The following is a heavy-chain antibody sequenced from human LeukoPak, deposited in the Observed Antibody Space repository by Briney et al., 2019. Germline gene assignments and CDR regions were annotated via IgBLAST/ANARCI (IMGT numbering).Heavy chain of an antibody. CDR2: INSDGYSI. J-gene: IGHJ4*02. CDR3: ARAIAEAGTDS. CDR1: GFTFSSYW. D-gene: IGHD6-19*01. V-gene: IGHV3-74*01. Sequence: GGSLRLSCAATGFTFSSYWMHWVRQAPGKEPVWLARINSDGYSISYADSVKGRFTISRDNAKKTLYLQMNTLRAEDTAMYYCARAIAEAGTDSWGQGTLVTVSS.